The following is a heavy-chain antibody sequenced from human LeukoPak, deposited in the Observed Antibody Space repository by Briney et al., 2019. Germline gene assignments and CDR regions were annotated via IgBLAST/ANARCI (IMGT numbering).Heavy chain of an antibody. V-gene: IGHV4-34*01. Sequence: PSETLSLTCAVYGGSFSGYYWSWIRQPPGKGLEWIGEINHSGSTNYNPSLKSRVTISVDTSKNQFSLKLSSVTAADTAVYYCARGPLGYDSSGYYYDWGQGTLVTVSS. CDR1: GGSFSGYY. CDR2: INHSGST. CDR3: ARGPLGYDSSGYYYD. J-gene: IGHJ4*02. D-gene: IGHD3-22*01.